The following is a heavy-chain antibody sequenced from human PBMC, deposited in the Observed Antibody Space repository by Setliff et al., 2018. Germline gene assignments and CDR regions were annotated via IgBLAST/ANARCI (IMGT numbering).Heavy chain of an antibody. CDR3: ARVRWELYFDY. D-gene: IGHD1-26*01. CDR2: IYTSGST. V-gene: IGHV4-34*01. CDR1: GGSFSGYY. Sequence: PSETLSLTCAVYGGSFSGYYWSWIRQPPGKGLEWIGEIYTSGSTNYNPSLKSRVTISVDTSKNQFSLKLSSVTAADTAVYYCARVRWELYFDYWGQGTLVTVSS. J-gene: IGHJ4*02.